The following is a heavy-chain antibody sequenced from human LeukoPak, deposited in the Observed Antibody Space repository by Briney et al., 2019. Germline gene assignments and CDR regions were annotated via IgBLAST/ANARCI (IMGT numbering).Heavy chain of an antibody. D-gene: IGHD6-13*01. Sequence: GESLKISCKGSGYSFTDYWISWVRQMPGKGLEWMGRIDPTDSYTNYSPSFQGHATISADKSTSTAYLQWSSLKASDTAMYYCAGEHSSSWYFDLWGRGTLVTVSS. V-gene: IGHV5-10-1*01. J-gene: IGHJ2*01. CDR2: IDPTDSYT. CDR3: AGEHSSSWYFDL. CDR1: GYSFTDYW.